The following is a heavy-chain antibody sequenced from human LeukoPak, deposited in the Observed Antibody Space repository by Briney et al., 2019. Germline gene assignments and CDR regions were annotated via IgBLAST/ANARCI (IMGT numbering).Heavy chain of an antibody. CDR1: GYTLTDYY. CDR2: INPNSGDT. CDR3: TRDWRGSYFPDF. D-gene: IGHD1-26*01. V-gene: IGHV1-2*02. Sequence: ASVKVSCKASGYTLTDYYMHWVRQAPGQGLEWMGWINPNSGDTNYAQKFQGRVTMTRDTSISTAYMDLSRLTSDDTAIYYCTRDWRGSYFPDFWGQGTLVTVSS. J-gene: IGHJ4*02.